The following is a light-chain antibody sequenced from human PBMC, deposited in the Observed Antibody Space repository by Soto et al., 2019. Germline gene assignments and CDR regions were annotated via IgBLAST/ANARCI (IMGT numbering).Light chain of an antibody. V-gene: IGLV1-44*01. Sequence: QSVLTQPPSASGTPGQRVTISCSGSNSNVGSNTVHWYQHLPGTAPKLLIYGNNQRPSGVPDRFSGSKSGTSAPLAITGLQPEDEADYYCQSYDSSLTTFVFGTGTKVTV. CDR3: QSYDSSLTTFV. J-gene: IGLJ1*01. CDR1: NSNVGSNT. CDR2: GNN.